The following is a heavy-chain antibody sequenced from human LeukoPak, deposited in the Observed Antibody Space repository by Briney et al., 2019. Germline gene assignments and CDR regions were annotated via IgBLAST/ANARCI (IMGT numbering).Heavy chain of an antibody. J-gene: IGHJ4*02. CDR3: AKDGERSLEWSPPLGY. Sequence: GGSLRLSCTASGFTFSKYAMSWVRQAPGKGLEWVSAMSGSAGSTCYADSVKGRITISRDNSKNMLYLEMNSLRAEDTAVYYCAKDGERSLEWSPPLGYWGQGTLVTVSS. D-gene: IGHD3-3*01. CDR1: GFTFSKYA. V-gene: IGHV3-23*01. CDR2: MSGSAGST.